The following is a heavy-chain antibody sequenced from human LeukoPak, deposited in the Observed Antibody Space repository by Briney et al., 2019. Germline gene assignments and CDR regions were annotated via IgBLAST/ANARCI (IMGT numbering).Heavy chain of an antibody. CDR3: ARQKYYYDSSGYYYGGYFDL. CDR2: IYYSGST. Sequence: SETLSLTCAVYGGSFSDYSWSWIRQPPGKGLEWIGYIYYSGSTNYNPSLKSRVTISVDTSKNQFSLKLSSVTAADTAVYYCARQKYYYDSSGYYYGGYFDLWGRGTLVTVSS. CDR1: GGSFSDYS. D-gene: IGHD3-22*01. V-gene: IGHV4-59*08. J-gene: IGHJ2*01.